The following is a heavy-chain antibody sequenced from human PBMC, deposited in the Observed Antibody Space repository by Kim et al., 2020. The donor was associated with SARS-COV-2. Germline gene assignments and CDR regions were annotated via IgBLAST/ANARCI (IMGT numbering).Heavy chain of an antibody. V-gene: IGHV3-7*01. CDR1: GFTFSSYW. CDR2: IKQDGSEK. D-gene: IGHD2-15*01. CDR3: ARDIVVVVAAELHFDY. Sequence: GGSLRLSCAASGFTFSSYWMSWVRQAPGKGLEWVANIKQDGSEKYYVDSVKGRFTISRDNAKNSLSLQMNSLRAEDTAVYYCARDIVVVVAAELHFDYWGQGTLVTVSS. J-gene: IGHJ4*02.